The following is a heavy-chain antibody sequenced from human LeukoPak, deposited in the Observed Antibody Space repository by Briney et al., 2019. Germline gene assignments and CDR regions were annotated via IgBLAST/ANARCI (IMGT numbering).Heavy chain of an antibody. CDR2: ISGSGGST. Sequence: GGSLRLSCAASGFTFSSYAMSWVRQAPGKGLEWVSAISGSGGSTYYADSVKGRFTISRDNSKNTLYLQMISLRAEDTAVYYCAKNLVRFLEWLLSFDYWGQGTLVTVSS. D-gene: IGHD3-3*01. V-gene: IGHV3-23*01. CDR3: AKNLVRFLEWLLSFDY. J-gene: IGHJ4*02. CDR1: GFTFSSYA.